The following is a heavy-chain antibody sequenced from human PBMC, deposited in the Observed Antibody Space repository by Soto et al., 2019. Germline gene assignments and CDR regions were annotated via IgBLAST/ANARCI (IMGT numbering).Heavy chain of an antibody. CDR1: GYSFTDYH. CDR2: INPKSGGT. D-gene: IGHD3-16*01. J-gene: IGHJ1*01. Sequence: ASVKVSCKASGYSFTDYHVHWVRQAPGQGLEWLGRINPKSGGTSTAQKFQGWVTMTRDTSINTAYMDLTRLRSDDTAVYYCARGVDYDPLAPDFQHWGQGTLVTVSS. CDR3: ARGVDYDPLAPDFQH. V-gene: IGHV1-2*04.